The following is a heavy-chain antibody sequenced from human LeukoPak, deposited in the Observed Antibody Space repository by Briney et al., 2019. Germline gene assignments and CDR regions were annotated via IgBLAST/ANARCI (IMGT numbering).Heavy chain of an antibody. D-gene: IGHD3-3*01. J-gene: IGHJ4*02. CDR3: ARDADAIFGMVIIDS. CDR2: INPSSGGT. CDR1: GYSSTGHY. Sequence: ASVKVSFKASGYSSTGHYMHWVRQTPGQELEWMGWINPSSGGTNYAQKLQDRVTMTRDTSITTAYMELNRLSSDDTAVYYCARDADAIFGMVIIDSWGRGTLLTVSS. V-gene: IGHV1-2*02.